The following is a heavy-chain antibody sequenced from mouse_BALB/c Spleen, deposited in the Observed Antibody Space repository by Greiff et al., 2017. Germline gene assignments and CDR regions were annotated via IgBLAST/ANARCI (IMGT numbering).Heavy chain of an antibody. D-gene: IGHD2-2*01. CDR2: ISSGGGST. Sequence: EVQVVESGGGLVKPGGSLKLSCAASGFAFSSYDMSWVRQTPEKRLEWVAYISSGGGSTYYPDTVKGRFTISRDNAKNTLYLQMSSLKSEDTAMYYCARRMVTFAYWGQGTLVTVSA. CDR1: GFAFSSYD. CDR3: ARRMVTFAY. J-gene: IGHJ3*01. V-gene: IGHV5-12-1*01.